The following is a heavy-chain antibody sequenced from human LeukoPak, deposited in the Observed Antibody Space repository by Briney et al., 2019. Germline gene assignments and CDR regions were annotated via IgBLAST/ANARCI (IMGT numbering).Heavy chain of an antibody. CDR3: GSGTLYYDIFTGYQSDY. CDR2: INWNGGST. Sequence: GGSLRLSCAASGFTFDDYGMSWVRQAPGKGLEWVSGINWNGGSTDYADSVKGRFTISSDNAKNSLYLQMNRLRAEDTALYYCGSGTLYYDIFTGYQSDYWGQGTLVTVSS. D-gene: IGHD3-9*01. J-gene: IGHJ4*02. CDR1: GFTFDDYG. V-gene: IGHV3-20*04.